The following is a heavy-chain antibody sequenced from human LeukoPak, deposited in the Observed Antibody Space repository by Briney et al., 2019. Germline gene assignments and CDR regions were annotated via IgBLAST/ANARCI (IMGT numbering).Heavy chain of an antibody. CDR2: IKFDGSEI. D-gene: IGHD3-22*01. CDR3: TRDLNHDSSG. V-gene: IGHV3-7*01. CDR1: GFSLSDYW. J-gene: IGHJ4*02. Sequence: GGSLRLSCAASGFSLSDYWMTWVRQAPGKGLECVGNIKFDGSEIYYLDSVRGRFSISRDNVKNSLYLQVNSLRVEDTAVYYCTRDLNHDSSGWGQGTLVTVSS.